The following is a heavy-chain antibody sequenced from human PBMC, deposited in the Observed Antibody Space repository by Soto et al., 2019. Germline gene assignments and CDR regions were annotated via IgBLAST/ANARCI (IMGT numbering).Heavy chain of an antibody. D-gene: IGHD2-21*02. CDR2: INPSGGHT. Sequence: ASVKVSCKASGYTFTSYGISWVRQATGQGLEWMGTINPSGGHTTYAQKFLGRVTMTRDSSTSTLYMELTSLRFEDTAVYYCARGGHVVVVTAAFDYWAQGTLVTVSS. CDR1: GYTFTSYG. V-gene: IGHV1-46*03. CDR3: ARGGHVVVVTAAFDY. J-gene: IGHJ4*02.